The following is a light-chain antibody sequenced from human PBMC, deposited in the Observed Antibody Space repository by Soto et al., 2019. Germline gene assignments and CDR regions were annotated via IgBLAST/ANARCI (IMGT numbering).Light chain of an antibody. J-gene: IGKJ1*01. V-gene: IGKV1-5*01. CDR2: DAS. Sequence: IQKPHSTSSLSASVGDRGTITFRASQSISTYLIWYQQKPGKAPKLLISDASSLETGVPSRFSGSGSGTEFTLTINSLQPDDFATYYCQQYKIYWTFGQGTKVDIK. CDR3: QQYKIYWT. CDR1: QSISTY.